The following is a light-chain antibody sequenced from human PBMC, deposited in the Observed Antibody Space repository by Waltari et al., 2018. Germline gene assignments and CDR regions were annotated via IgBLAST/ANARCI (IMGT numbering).Light chain of an antibody. V-gene: IGKV3-15*01. CDR3: QQYNNWPPYT. J-gene: IGKJ2*01. Sequence: EIVMTQSPATLSVSPGERATLSCRASQSVSSNLAWYQQEPGQAPRLLIYGASTRATGIPARFSGSGSGTEFTLTISSLQSEDFAFYYCQQYNNWPPYTFGQGAKLEIK. CDR1: QSVSSN. CDR2: GAS.